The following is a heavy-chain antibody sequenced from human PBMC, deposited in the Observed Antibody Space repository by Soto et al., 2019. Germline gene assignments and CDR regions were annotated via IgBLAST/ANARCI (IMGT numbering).Heavy chain of an antibody. CDR2: VYPGDSDT. Sequence: GASLKISCEGSGYSFSSHWIGWVRQMPGKGLEWMGIVYPGDSDTRYSPSFQGQVTISADKAISTAYLQWSSLRASDTAMYYCASCSSGYFYFDSWGQGTMVTVSS. D-gene: IGHD3-22*01. CDR3: ASCSSGYFYFDS. CDR1: GYSFSSHW. V-gene: IGHV5-51*01. J-gene: IGHJ4*02.